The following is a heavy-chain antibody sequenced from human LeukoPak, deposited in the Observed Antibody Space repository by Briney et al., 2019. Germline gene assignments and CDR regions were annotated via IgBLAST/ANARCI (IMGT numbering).Heavy chain of an antibody. V-gene: IGHV4-39*01. Sequence: SETLSLTCTVPRGSISSTSYYRGWIRQPPGKGLEWIGSIYYSGSTYYNPSLKSRVTISVDTSKNQFSLQLSSVTAADTAVYYCAGMGSSGWYGSTDYWGQGTLVTVSS. CDR1: RGSISSTSYY. CDR2: IYYSGST. CDR3: AGMGSSGWYGSTDY. J-gene: IGHJ4*02. D-gene: IGHD6-19*01.